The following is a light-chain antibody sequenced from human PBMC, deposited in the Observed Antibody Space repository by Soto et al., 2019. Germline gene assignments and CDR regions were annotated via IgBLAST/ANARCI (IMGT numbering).Light chain of an antibody. Sequence: QSVLTQPPSVYAAPGQKVTLACSGSSSNIGHNYVSWYQQLPGTAPKLLIYDNNKRPSGIPDRFSGSKSGTSATLGITGLQTGDEADYYCGTWDSSLSAVVFGGGTKLTVL. J-gene: IGLJ2*01. CDR1: SSNIGHNY. V-gene: IGLV1-51*01. CDR3: GTWDSSLSAVV. CDR2: DNN.